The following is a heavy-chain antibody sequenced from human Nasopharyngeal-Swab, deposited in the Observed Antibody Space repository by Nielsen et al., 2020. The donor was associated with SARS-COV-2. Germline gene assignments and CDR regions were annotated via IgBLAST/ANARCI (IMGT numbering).Heavy chain of an antibody. CDR1: GYTFTSYA. CDR2: INTNTGNP. D-gene: IGHD6-19*01. J-gene: IGHJ6*02. Sequence: ASVKVSCKASGYTFTSYAMNWVRQAPGQGLEWMGWINTNTGNPTYAQGFTGRFVFSLDTSVSTAYLQISSLKAEDTAVYYCATESGGAVAHYGMDVWGQGTTVTVSS. V-gene: IGHV7-4-1*02. CDR3: ATESGGAVAHYGMDV.